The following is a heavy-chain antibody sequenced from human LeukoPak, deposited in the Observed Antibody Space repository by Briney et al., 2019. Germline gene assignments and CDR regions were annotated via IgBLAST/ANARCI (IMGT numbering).Heavy chain of an antibody. CDR3: VRLRGGNSYGFDY. D-gene: IGHD4-23*01. CDR1: RYTFTSYA. J-gene: IGHJ4*02. Sequence: ASVKVSCKASRYTFTSYAMHWVRQAPGQRLEWMGWINTGNGNTKYSQKFQDRVTITRDTSASTVYMELSSLRSEDTAIYYCVRLRGGNSYGFDYWGQGTLVTVSS. CDR2: INTGNGNT. V-gene: IGHV1-3*04.